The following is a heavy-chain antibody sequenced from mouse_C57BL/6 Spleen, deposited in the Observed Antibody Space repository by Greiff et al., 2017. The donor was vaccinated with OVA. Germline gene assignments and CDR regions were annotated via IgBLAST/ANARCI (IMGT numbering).Heavy chain of an antibody. V-gene: IGHV1-82*01. D-gene: IGHD1-1*01. Sequence: QVQLKQSGPELVKPGASVKISCKASGYAFSSSWMNWVKQRPGKGLEWIGRIYPGDGDTNYNGKFKGKATLTADKSSSTAYIQLSSLTSEDSAVDFCARNYYGSSYFDYWGQGTTLTVSS. J-gene: IGHJ2*01. CDR2: IYPGDGDT. CDR3: ARNYYGSSYFDY. CDR1: GYAFSSSW.